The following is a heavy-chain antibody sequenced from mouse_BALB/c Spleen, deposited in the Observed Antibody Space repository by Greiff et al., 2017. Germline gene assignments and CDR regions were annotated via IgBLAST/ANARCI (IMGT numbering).Heavy chain of an antibody. CDR3: ARGDYRYFYAMDY. V-gene: IGHV3-2*02. CDR1: GYSITSDYA. Sequence: VQLKQSGPGLVKPSQSLSLTCTVTGYSITSDYAWNWIRQFPGNKLEWMGYISYSGSTSYNPSLKSRISITRDTSKNQFFLQLNSVTTEDTATYYCARGDYRYFYAMDYWGQGTSVTVSS. CDR2: ISYSGST. J-gene: IGHJ4*01. D-gene: IGHD2-14*01.